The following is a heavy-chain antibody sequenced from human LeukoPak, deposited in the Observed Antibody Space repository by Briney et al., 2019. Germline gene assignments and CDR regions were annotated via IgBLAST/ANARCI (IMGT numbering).Heavy chain of an antibody. V-gene: IGHV3-21*01. J-gene: IGHJ4*02. CDR1: GFTFSSYS. Sequence: PGGSLRLSCAASGFTFSSYSMNRVRQAPGKGLEWVSSISSSSSYIYYADSVKGRFTISRDNAKNSLYLQMNSLRAEDTAVYYCAGDGQEFSSSWYADYWGQGTLVTVSS. CDR3: AGDGQEFSSSWYADY. D-gene: IGHD6-13*01. CDR2: ISSSSSYI.